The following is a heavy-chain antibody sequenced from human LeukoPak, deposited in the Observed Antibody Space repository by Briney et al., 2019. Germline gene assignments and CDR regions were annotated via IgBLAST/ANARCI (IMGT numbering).Heavy chain of an antibody. Sequence: GGSQRLSCAASGFTFSSYGMHWVRQAPGKGLEWVAVIWYDGSNKYYADSVKGRFTISRDNSKNTLYLQMNSLRAEDTAVYYCARSGSSSKDHYYYGMDVWGQGTTVTVSS. CDR3: ARSGSSSKDHYYYGMDV. J-gene: IGHJ6*02. CDR2: IWYDGSNK. CDR1: GFTFSSYG. V-gene: IGHV3-33*01. D-gene: IGHD6-6*01.